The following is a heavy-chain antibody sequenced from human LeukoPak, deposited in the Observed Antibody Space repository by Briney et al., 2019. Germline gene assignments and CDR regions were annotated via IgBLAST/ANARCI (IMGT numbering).Heavy chain of an antibody. V-gene: IGHV1-18*01. J-gene: IGHJ5*01. CDR2: ISTYNDNT. CDR1: GYTFTSYG. CDR3: ARVDAMVRGVFNWFDP. D-gene: IGHD3-10*01. Sequence: GSVKVSCKASGYTFTSYGISWVRQAPGQGLEWMGWISTYNDNTNYPQKLQGRVTMTTDTSTRTAYMELTSLRSDDTAVYYCARVDAMVRGVFNWFDPWGQGTLVTVSS.